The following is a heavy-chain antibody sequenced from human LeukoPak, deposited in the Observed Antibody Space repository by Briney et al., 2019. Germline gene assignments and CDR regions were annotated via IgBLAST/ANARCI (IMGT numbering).Heavy chain of an antibody. V-gene: IGHV3-43D*03. Sequence: SGWALRLSCAASGFTFDDYAMHWVRQAAGKGVEWFSLISWDGGSTYYADSVKGRFTISRDNSKNSMYLQMNSLRAEDTALYYCAKDITTVGYGSYYGTDYWGQGTLVTVSS. CDR2: ISWDGGST. CDR3: AKDITTVGYGSYYGTDY. D-gene: IGHD1-26*01. J-gene: IGHJ4*02. CDR1: GFTFDDYA.